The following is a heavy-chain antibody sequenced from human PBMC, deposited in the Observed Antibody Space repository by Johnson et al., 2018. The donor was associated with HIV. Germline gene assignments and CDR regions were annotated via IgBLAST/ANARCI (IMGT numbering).Heavy chain of an antibody. CDR3: ARGGYGEVFDI. Sequence: EVQLVESGGGVVRPGGSLKVSCAASGFTFDDYGMSWVRQAPGKGLEWVSGINWNGGSTGYADSVKGRFTISRDTAKNSHYLQMNSLRTEDTALYYCARGGYGEVFDIWGQGTMVTVSS. V-gene: IGHV3-20*04. D-gene: IGHD4-17*01. CDR2: INWNGGST. J-gene: IGHJ3*02. CDR1: GFTFDDYG.